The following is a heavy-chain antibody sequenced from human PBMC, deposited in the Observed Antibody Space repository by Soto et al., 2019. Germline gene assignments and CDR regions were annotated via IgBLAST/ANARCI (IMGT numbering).Heavy chain of an antibody. CDR2: INHSGST. D-gene: IGHD3-3*01. J-gene: IGHJ4*02. V-gene: IGHV4-34*01. CDR1: GGSFSGYY. CDR3: ARTVTYYDFWSGSEVGGGYFDY. Sequence: SETLSLTCAVYGGSFSGYYWSWIRQPPGKGLEWIGEINHSGSTNHNPSLKSRVTISVDTSKNQFSLKLSSVTAADTAVYYCARTVTYYDFWSGSEVGGGYFDYWGQGTLVTVSS.